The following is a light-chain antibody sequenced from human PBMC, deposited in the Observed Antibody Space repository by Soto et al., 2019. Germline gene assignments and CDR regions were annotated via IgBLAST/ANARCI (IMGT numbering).Light chain of an antibody. J-gene: IGLJ2*01. CDR3: SSYAGSNTVV. V-gene: IGLV2-8*01. CDR1: SSDVGGYNY. Sequence: QSALTQPPSASGSPGQSVTISCTGTSSDVGGYNYVSWYQQHPGKAPKLMIYEVSERPSGVPDRFSGSKSGNTASLTVSGLQAEDEADYYGSSYAGSNTVVFGGGTKVTVL. CDR2: EVS.